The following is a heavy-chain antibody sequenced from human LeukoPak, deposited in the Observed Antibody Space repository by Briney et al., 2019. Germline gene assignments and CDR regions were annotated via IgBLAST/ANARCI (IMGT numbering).Heavy chain of an antibody. CDR1: GFTFSSYV. CDR2: ISYDGSNK. D-gene: IGHD2-2*01. V-gene: IGHV3-30-3*01. Sequence: PGGSLRLSCAASGFTFSSYVMHWVRQAPGKGLEWVAVISYDGSNKYYADSVKGRFTISRDNSKNTLYLQMNSLRAEDTAVYYCARDRWDIVVVPAATRFDYWGQGTLVTVSS. J-gene: IGHJ4*02. CDR3: ARDRWDIVVVPAATRFDY.